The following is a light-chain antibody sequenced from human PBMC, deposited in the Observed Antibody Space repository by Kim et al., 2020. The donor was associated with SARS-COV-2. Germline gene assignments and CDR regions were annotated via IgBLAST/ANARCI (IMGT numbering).Light chain of an antibody. CDR1: QGIASY. CDR2: DAI. CDR3: QQYFSFPRT. V-gene: IGKV1D-8*01. J-gene: IGKJ1*01. Sequence: GDRVTISCRVSQGIASYLAWYRQKPGTAPELLIYDAISLQSGVPPRFSGSGSGTDFTLTISSLQSEDFATYYCQQYFSFPRTFGQGTKV.